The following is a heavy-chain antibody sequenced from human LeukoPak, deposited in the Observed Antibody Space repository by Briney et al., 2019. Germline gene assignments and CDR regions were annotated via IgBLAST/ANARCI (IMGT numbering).Heavy chain of an antibody. CDR3: ARVVPTANYDY. Sequence: ASVKVSCKASGYTFTTYAMNWVRQAPGQGLEWRGWVNTNTGNPTYAQGFTGRFVFSLDTSVSTAYLQISSLKAEDTAVYYCARVVPTANYDYWGQGTLVTVSS. D-gene: IGHD2-2*01. CDR2: VNTNTGNP. V-gene: IGHV7-4-1*02. J-gene: IGHJ4*02. CDR1: GYTFTTYA.